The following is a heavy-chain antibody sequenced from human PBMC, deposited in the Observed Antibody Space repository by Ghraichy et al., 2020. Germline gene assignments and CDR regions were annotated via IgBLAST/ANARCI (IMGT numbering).Heavy chain of an antibody. J-gene: IGHJ4*02. V-gene: IGHV3-23*01. CDR1: GFTFSSYA. CDR3: AKDPSSSITMVRGPSGYFDY. CDR2: ISGSGGST. D-gene: IGHD3-10*01. Sequence: GGSLRLSCAASGFTFSSYAMSWVRQAPGKGLEWVSAISGSGGSTYYADSVKGRFTISRDNSKNTLYLQMNSLRAEDTAVYYCAKDPSSSITMVRGPSGYFDYWGQGTLVTVSS.